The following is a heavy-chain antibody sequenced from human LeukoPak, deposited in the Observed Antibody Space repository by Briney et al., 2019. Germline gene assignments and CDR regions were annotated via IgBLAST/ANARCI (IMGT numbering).Heavy chain of an antibody. D-gene: IGHD5-18*01. Sequence: GGSLRLSCAASGFTFSSYAMDWVRQAPGKGLEWVSAISGSGGSTYYADSVKGRFTISRDNPKNTLYLQMNSLRAEDTAVYYCAKMTGYSYGFFDYWGQGTLVTVSS. CDR2: ISGSGGST. V-gene: IGHV3-23*01. CDR3: AKMTGYSYGFFDY. CDR1: GFTFSSYA. J-gene: IGHJ4*02.